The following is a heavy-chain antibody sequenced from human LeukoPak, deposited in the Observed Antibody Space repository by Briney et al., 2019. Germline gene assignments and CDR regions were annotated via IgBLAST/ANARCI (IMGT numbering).Heavy chain of an antibody. D-gene: IGHD4-17*01. V-gene: IGHV3-49*03. Sequence: GGSLRLSCTASGFTFGDYAMSWFRQAPGKGLEWVGFIRSKAYGGTTEYAASVKGRFTISRDDSKNMLYLQMNSLKTEDTAVYYCTTDSGDYGDYVRKWGQGTLVTVSS. CDR1: GFTFGDYA. J-gene: IGHJ4*02. CDR2: IRSKAYGGTT. CDR3: TTDSGDYGDYVRK.